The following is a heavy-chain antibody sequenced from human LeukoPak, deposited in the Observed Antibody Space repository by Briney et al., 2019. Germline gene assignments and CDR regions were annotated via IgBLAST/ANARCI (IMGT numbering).Heavy chain of an antibody. CDR2: ISGGTT. CDR3: SRGSGWLSVY. V-gene: IGHV3-49*03. Sequence: GGSLRLSCTASGFTFGDYLISWFRQAPGKGLEWVGFISGGTTEYAASVKGRFTISRDDSTSIAYLQMNSLTTEDTAVYYCSRGSGWLSVYWGQGTLVTVSS. D-gene: IGHD6-19*01. CDR1: GFTFGDYL. J-gene: IGHJ4*02.